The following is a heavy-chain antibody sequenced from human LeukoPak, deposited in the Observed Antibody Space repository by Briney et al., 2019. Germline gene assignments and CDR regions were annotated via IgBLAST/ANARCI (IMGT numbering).Heavy chain of an antibody. J-gene: IGHJ3*02. Sequence: GGSLRLSSAASGFTFSSYDMNWVRQAPGKGLEWVSYISSSSTVYYVDSVKGRFTISRDNAKNSLYLQMNSLRTEDTAVYYCARALDIWGQGTMVTVSS. CDR3: ARALDI. CDR2: ISSSSTV. CDR1: GFTFSSYD. V-gene: IGHV3-48*01.